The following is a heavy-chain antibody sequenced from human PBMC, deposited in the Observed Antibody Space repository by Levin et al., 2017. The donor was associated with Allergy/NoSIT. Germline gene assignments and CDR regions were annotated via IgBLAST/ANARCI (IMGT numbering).Heavy chain of an antibody. D-gene: IGHD2-2*01. V-gene: IGHV3-11*03. CDR3: ARGYCSSTSCYELIAAAGTPVDY. CDR1: GFTFSDYY. Sequence: SCAASGFTFSDYYMSWIRQAPGKGLEWVSYISSSSSYTNYADSVKGRFTISRDNAKNSLYLQMNSLRAEDTAVYYCARGYCSSTSCYELIAAAGTPVDYWGQGTLVTVSS. J-gene: IGHJ4*02. CDR2: ISSSSSYT.